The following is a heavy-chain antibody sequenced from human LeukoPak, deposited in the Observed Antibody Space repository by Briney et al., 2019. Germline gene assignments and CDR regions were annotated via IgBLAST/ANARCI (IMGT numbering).Heavy chain of an antibody. Sequence: SETLSLTCTVSGVSIRSLSYYWAWIRQSPGKGLEWIGSIFYSGGTYDNPSLKSRLTLSVDTSKNQFSLRLNSVTAADTAVYYCAPRCHYVTLEYQGPGSLVTVSS. CDR2: IFYSGGT. J-gene: IGHJ4*02. CDR1: GVSIRSLSYY. CDR3: APRCHYVTLEY. V-gene: IGHV4-39*01. D-gene: IGHD3-10*02.